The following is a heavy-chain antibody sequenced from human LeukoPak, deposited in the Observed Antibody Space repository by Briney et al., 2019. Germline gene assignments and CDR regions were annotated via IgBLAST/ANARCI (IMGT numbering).Heavy chain of an antibody. J-gene: IGHJ5*02. CDR2: INSDGSST. V-gene: IGHV3-74*03. Sequence: PGGSLRLSCAASGFTFSSYAMNWARQAPGKGLVWVSRINSDGSSTTYADSVKGRFTISRDNAKNILYLQMNSLRAEDTAVYYCARSPNCGGDCSWGQGALVTVSS. CDR3: ARSPNCGGDCS. CDR1: GFTFSSYA. D-gene: IGHD2-21*02.